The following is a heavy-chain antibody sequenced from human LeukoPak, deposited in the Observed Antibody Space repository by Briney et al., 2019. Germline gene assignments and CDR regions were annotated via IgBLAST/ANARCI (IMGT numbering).Heavy chain of an antibody. J-gene: IGHJ6*02. Sequence: SGGSLRLSCAVSGLILSNNSMTWVRQAPGKGLEWVASIKQDGSEKYYVDSVKGRFTISRDNAKNSLYLEMNSLRAEDTALYYCVRNRYNLDVWGQGTTVTVSS. D-gene: IGHD1-1*01. CDR1: GLILSNNS. CDR2: IKQDGSEK. CDR3: VRNRYNLDV. V-gene: IGHV3-7*01.